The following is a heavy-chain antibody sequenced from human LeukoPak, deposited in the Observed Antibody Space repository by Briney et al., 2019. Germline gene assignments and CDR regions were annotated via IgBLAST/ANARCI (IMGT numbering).Heavy chain of an antibody. V-gene: IGHV3-23*01. D-gene: IGHD6-13*01. CDR2: ISGSGGST. Sequence: GGSLRLSCAASGFTFSSYAMSWVRQAPEKGLKWVSAISGSGGSTYYADSVGGRFTISRDNSKNTLYLQMNSLRAEDTAVYYCAKDPFWQQQLPRKFDYWGQGTLVTVSS. CDR3: AKDPFWQQQLPRKFDY. J-gene: IGHJ4*02. CDR1: GFTFSSYA.